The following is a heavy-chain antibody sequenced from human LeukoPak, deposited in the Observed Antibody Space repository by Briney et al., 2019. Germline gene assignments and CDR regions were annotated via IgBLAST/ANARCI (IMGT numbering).Heavy chain of an antibody. J-gene: IGHJ4*02. Sequence: SETLSLTCAVYGGSFSGYYWSWIRQPPGKGLEWIGEINHSGSTNYNPSLKSRVTISVDTSKNQFSLKLSSVTAADTAVYYCARVDSCSWYVLYWGQGTLVTVSS. D-gene: IGHD6-13*01. V-gene: IGHV4-34*01. CDR3: ARVDSCSWYVLY. CDR1: GGSFSGYY. CDR2: INHSGST.